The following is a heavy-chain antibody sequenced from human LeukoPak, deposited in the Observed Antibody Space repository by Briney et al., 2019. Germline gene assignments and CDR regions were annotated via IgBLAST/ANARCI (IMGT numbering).Heavy chain of an antibody. Sequence: GESLKISCKGTAYSFTSSWIGWERQMPGKGLAGMGIIYPGDSDTRYRPSVQGQVTISADNTISTAYLQWSSLKASDTAMYYCARRSITMVRGVISDDAFDIWGQGTMVTVSS. D-gene: IGHD3-10*01. CDR1: AYSFTSSW. CDR3: ARRSITMVRGVISDDAFDI. J-gene: IGHJ3*02. CDR2: IYPGDSDT. V-gene: IGHV5-51*01.